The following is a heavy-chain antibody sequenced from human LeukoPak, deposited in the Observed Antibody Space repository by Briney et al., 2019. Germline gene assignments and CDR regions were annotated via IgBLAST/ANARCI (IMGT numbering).Heavy chain of an antibody. D-gene: IGHD1-26*01. CDR3: ARRSSGSPPYYFGY. J-gene: IGHJ4*02. V-gene: IGHV3-74*01. Sequence: GGSLRLSCATSGLTFSSYWMHWVRQAPGKGLVWVSRINSDGSSTSYADSVKGRFTISRDNAKNTLYLQMNSLRAEDTAVYYCARRSSGSPPYYFGYWGQGTLVTVSS. CDR1: GLTFSSYW. CDR2: INSDGSST.